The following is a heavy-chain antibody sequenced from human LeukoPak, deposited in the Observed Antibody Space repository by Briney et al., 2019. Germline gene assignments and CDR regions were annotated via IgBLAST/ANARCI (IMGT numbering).Heavy chain of an antibody. CDR1: GGTFSSYA. CDR3: ASLPYYYGSGSYYKAQDY. V-gene: IGHV1-46*03. J-gene: IGHJ4*02. Sequence: ASVKVSCKASGGTFSSYAISWVRQAPGQGLEWMGIINPSGGSTSYAQKFQGRVTMTRDTSTSTVYMELSSLRSEDTAVYYCASLPYYYGSGSYYKAQDYWGQGTLVTVSS. D-gene: IGHD3-10*01. CDR2: INPSGGST.